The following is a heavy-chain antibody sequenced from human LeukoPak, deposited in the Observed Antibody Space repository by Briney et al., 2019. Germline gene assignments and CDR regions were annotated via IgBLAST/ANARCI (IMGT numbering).Heavy chain of an antibody. Sequence: GGSLRLSCVVSGFTFSSYSMNWVRQAPGKGLEWVSSISSSSSYIYYADSVKGRFTISRDNAKNSLYLQMNSLRAEDTAVYYCARGRYYYDSSGYYGSGSYYYFDYWGQGTLVTVSS. CDR1: GFTFSSYS. V-gene: IGHV3-21*01. CDR2: ISSSSSYI. CDR3: ARGRYYYDSSGYYGSGSYYYFDY. D-gene: IGHD3-22*01. J-gene: IGHJ4*02.